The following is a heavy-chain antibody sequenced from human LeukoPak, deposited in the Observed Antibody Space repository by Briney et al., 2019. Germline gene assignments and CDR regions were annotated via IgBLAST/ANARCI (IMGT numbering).Heavy chain of an antibody. CDR3: ARDWGGI. CDR1: GFTFSSYA. D-gene: IGHD2-21*01. V-gene: IGHV3-23*01. CDR2: ISGSGGST. Sequence: GGSLRLSCAASGFTFSSYAMSWVRQAPGKAPEWVSGISGSGGSTYSADSVKGRFTISRDNSKNTLYLQMNTLRAEDTAVYYCARDWGGIWGQGTMVTVSS. J-gene: IGHJ3*02.